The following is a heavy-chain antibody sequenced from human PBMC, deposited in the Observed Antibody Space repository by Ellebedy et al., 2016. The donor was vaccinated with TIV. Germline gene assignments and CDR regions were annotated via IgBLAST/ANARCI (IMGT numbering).Heavy chain of an antibody. V-gene: IGHV3-23*01. CDR3: ARDSGRRRSWNNDY. CDR1: GFTFSSYA. J-gene: IGHJ4*02. Sequence: GESLKISCVASGFTFSSYAMRWVRQAPGKGLGWVSTISDSGGNTHFPDSVKGRFTISRDNSRNTVYLQMNNLRAEDTAVYYCARDSGRRRSWNNDYWGQGTLVTVSS. CDR2: ISDSGGNT. D-gene: IGHD3-10*01.